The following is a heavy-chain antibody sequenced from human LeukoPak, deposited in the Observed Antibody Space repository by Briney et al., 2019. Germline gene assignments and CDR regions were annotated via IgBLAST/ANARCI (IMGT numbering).Heavy chain of an antibody. Sequence: SETLSLTCSVSDDSITMYYWTWIRQPAGKGLEWIGHFYTSGSTNYNPSLKSRVTISVDTSKNQFSLRLSSVTAADTAVYYCARDHSGYGLPRLSSYFYMDVWGKGIAVTISS. V-gene: IGHV4-4*07. D-gene: IGHD5-12*01. CDR1: DDSITMYY. J-gene: IGHJ6*03. CDR2: FYTSGST. CDR3: ARDHSGYGLPRLSSYFYMDV.